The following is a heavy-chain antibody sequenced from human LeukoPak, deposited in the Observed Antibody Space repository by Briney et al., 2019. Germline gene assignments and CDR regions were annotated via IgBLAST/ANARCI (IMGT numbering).Heavy chain of an antibody. J-gene: IGHJ4*02. CDR1: GFAFSSYA. CDR2: IDGGGGST. CDR3: AKDFYDNSGSRYDY. V-gene: IGHV3-23*01. D-gene: IGHD3-22*01. Sequence: GGSLRLSCTASGFAFSSYAMSWVRQAPGVGLEWVSAIDGGGGSTWHADSVKGRFTISRDNSKNTLYMQMNSLRAENTAVYYCAKDFYDNSGSRYDYWGQGTLVTVSS.